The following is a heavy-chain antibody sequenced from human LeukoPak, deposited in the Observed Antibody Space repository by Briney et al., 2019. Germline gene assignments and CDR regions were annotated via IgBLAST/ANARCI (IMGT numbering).Heavy chain of an antibody. D-gene: IGHD2-2*01. Sequence: SETLSLTCAVSGYSISSGYYWGWIRQPPGKGLEWIRSIYHSGSTYYNPSLKSRVTISVDTSKNQFSLKLSSVTAADTAVYYCARCSVPAAILWFDPWGQGTLVTVSS. CDR1: GYSISSGYY. V-gene: IGHV4-38-2*01. CDR3: ARCSVPAAILWFDP. J-gene: IGHJ5*02. CDR2: IYHSGST.